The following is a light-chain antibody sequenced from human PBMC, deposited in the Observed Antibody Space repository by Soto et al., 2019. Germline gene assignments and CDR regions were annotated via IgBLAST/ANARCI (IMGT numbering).Light chain of an antibody. CDR2: EGT. CDR3: CSYASTGTYL. V-gene: IGLV2-23*01. CDR1: SSDVGNYNL. J-gene: IGLJ1*01. Sequence: QSVLTQPASLSGSPGQSIAISCTGTSSDVGNYNLVSWYQQHSVKAPKLMIYEGTKRPSGVSDRFSGSKSGNTASLTISGLQDEEEADYYCCSYASTGTYLFGTGTKLTVL.